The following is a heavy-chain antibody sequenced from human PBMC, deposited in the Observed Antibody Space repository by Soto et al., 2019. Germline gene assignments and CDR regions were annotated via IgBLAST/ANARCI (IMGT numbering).Heavy chain of an antibody. CDR2: ISGSGGST. D-gene: IGHD3-10*01. CDR3: AIDPSTGVNPGDAFDI. J-gene: IGHJ3*02. V-gene: IGHV3-23*01. Sequence: GGSLRLSCTASGFTFSSYAMSWVRQAPGKGLEWVSAISGSGGSTYYADSVKGRFTITRDNAKNTLYLQMNSLRAEDTAVYYFAIDPSTGVNPGDAFDIWGQGTKVTVSS. CDR1: GFTFSSYA.